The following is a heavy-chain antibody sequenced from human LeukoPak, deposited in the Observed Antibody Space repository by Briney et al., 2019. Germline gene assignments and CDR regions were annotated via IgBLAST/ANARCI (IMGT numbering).Heavy chain of an antibody. CDR3: ARQLYGSDY. J-gene: IGHJ4*02. Sequence: SETLSLTCDVSGVSFSTYYWSWNRQSPEKGMEWIGEVNHSGYTNYNTSLKGRVTISVDTSKNQFSLKLSSVTAADTAVYYCARQLYGSDYWGQGTLVTVSS. CDR1: GVSFSTYY. CDR2: VNHSGYT. D-gene: IGHD4-17*01. V-gene: IGHV4-34*01.